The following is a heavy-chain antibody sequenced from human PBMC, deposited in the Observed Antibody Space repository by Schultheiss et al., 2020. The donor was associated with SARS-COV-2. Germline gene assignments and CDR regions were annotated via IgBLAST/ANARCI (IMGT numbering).Heavy chain of an antibody. V-gene: IGHV1-69*13. Sequence: SVKVSCKASGGTFSSYAISWVRQAPGQGLEWMGGIIPIFGTANYAQKFQGRVTITADESTSTAYMELSRLRSDDTAVYYCARDWGVVAVAAVDYWGQGTLVTVSS. CDR3: ARDWGVVAVAAVDY. D-gene: IGHD6-19*01. CDR2: IIPIFGTA. CDR1: GGTFSSYA. J-gene: IGHJ4*02.